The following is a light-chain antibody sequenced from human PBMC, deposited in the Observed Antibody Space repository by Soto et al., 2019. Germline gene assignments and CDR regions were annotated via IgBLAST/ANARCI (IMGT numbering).Light chain of an antibody. V-gene: IGKV3-15*01. Sequence: VNTQSPATLSVSQGETATLSCRASQSVSRFLAWYQQKPGQAPRLLIYVASTRATGIPARFSGSGSGTEFNLTISSLQSEDFALYYCQHHNCYSEAFGQGTNVDVK. J-gene: IGKJ1*01. CDR2: VAS. CDR3: QHHNCYSEA. CDR1: QSVSRF.